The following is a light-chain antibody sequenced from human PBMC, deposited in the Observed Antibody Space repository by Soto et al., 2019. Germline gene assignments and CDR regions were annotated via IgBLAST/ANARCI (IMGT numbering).Light chain of an antibody. CDR1: SRDVGGNNY. CDR3: SSYTTSGYA. CDR2: DVS. V-gene: IGLV2-14*01. J-gene: IGLJ1*01. Sequence: SVLAQPASVSGPPGQSITISCTGTSRDVGGNNYVSWYQQHPGTAPKLIIYDVSDRPSGVSNRFSGSRSGNTASLTLSGLQAEDEAVYYCSSYTTSGYAFGTGTKVTVL.